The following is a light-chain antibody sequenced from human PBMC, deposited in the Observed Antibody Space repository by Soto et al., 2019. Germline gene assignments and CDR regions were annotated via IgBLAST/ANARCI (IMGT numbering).Light chain of an antibody. CDR1: QSVSSY. Sequence: EIVLTQSPATLSLSPGERATLSCRASQSVSSYLAWYQQKPGQAPRLLIYDESNRATGIPARFSGSGSGTDFTLTISSLQAEDVAVYYCQQYYSTITVGQGTRLDNK. V-gene: IGKV3-11*01. CDR3: QQYYSTIT. J-gene: IGKJ5*01. CDR2: DES.